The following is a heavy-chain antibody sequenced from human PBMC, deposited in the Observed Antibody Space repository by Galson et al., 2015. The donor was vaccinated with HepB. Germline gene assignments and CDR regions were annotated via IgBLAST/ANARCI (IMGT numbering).Heavy chain of an antibody. CDR3: ALIAAAVSPPIPY. D-gene: IGHD6-25*01. CDR2: ISYDGSNK. CDR1: GFTFSSYA. Sequence: SLRLSCAASGFTFSSYAMHWVRQAPGKGLEWVAVISYDGSNKYYADSVKGRFTISKDNTKNTLYLQMNSLRAEDTAVYYCALIAAAVSPPIPYCGPGTLVTASP. J-gene: IGHJ1*01. V-gene: IGHV3-30-3*01.